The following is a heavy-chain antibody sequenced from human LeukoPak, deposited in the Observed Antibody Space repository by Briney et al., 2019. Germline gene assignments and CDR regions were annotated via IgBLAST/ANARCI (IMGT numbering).Heavy chain of an antibody. CDR1: GGSISSYY. V-gene: IGHV4-59*01. CDR2: IYYSGST. J-gene: IGHJ4*02. CDR3: ARANRNYYDSSGYLFDY. D-gene: IGHD3-22*01. Sequence: SETLSLTCTVSGGSISSYYWSWIRQPPGKGLEWIGYIYYSGSTNYNPSLKSRVTISVDTSKNQFSLKLSSVTAADTAVYYCARANRNYYDSSGYLFDYWGQGTLVTVSS.